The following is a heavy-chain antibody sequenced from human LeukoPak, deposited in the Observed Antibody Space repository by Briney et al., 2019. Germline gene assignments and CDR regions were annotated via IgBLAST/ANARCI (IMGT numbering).Heavy chain of an antibody. CDR2: ITGYNGNT. V-gene: IGHV1-18*01. D-gene: IGHD3-22*01. Sequence: ASVKVSCKASGYTFTSYGISWVRQAPGQGLEWMGWITGYNGNTKYAQKLQGRVTMSTDTSTRTAYMELRSLRSDDTAVYYCAREGDNSGYFQNWFDPWGQGTLVTVSS. CDR1: GYTFTSYG. CDR3: AREGDNSGYFQNWFDP. J-gene: IGHJ5*02.